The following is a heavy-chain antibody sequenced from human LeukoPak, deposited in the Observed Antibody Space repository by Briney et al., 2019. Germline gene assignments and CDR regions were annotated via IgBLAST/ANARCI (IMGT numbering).Heavy chain of an antibody. D-gene: IGHD2-8*01. CDR2: IGGTAGNT. CDR1: GRTFTEHY. V-gene: IGHV3-11*04. Sequence: GSLRLSCAASGRTFTEHYMHWIRQAPGKGLEWVSFIGGTAGNTYYADSVKGRFTISRDNAKNSLYLQMNSLRAEDTAVYYCAREWSAFDIWGQGTMVTVSS. J-gene: IGHJ3*02. CDR3: AREWSAFDI.